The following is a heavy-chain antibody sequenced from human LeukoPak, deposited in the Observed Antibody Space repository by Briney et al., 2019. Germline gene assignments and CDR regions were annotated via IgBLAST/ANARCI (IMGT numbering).Heavy chain of an antibody. V-gene: IGHV1-18*01. Sequence: ASVKVSCKASGYTFTSYGISWVRQAHGQGLEWMGWITTYNGNTYYAQKFQGRVTMTTDTSTSTAYMELRSLRSDDTAVYYCARDQGCSHGICLNWFDPWGQGTLVTVSS. CDR1: GYTFTSYG. CDR3: ARDQGCSHGICLNWFDP. CDR2: ITTYNGNT. D-gene: IGHD2-15*01. J-gene: IGHJ5*02.